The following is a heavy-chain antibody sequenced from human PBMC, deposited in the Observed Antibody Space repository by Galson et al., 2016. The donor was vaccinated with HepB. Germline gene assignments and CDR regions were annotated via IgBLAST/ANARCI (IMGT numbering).Heavy chain of an antibody. V-gene: IGHV2-5*01. D-gene: IGHD2-2*01. Sequence: PALVKPTQTLALTCAFSGFSLSESGVAVGWFRQSPGKALEWLALIYWHDDKRYSPSVNNRLTITKDTSKGHVVFTMTNMDPADTGTHYCAYMSSRRNTGWFDPWGQGILVTVSS. CDR3: AYMSSRRNTGWFDP. CDR1: GFSLSESGVA. CDR2: IYWHDDK. J-gene: IGHJ5*02.